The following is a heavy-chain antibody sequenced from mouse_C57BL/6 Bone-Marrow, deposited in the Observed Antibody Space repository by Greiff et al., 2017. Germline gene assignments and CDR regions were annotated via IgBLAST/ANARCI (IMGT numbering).Heavy chain of an antibody. CDR3: ARQEEEVSSYPAWFAY. J-gene: IGHJ3*01. CDR2: FYPGSGSI. V-gene: IGHV1-62-2*01. Sequence: VQLQQSGAELVKPGASVKLSCKASGYTFTEYTIHWVKQRSGQGLEWIGWFYPGSGSIKYNEKFKDKATLTADKSSSTVYMELSRLTSEDSAVYFCARQEEEVSSYPAWFAYWGQGTLVTVSA. D-gene: IGHD1-1*01. CDR1: GYTFTEYT.